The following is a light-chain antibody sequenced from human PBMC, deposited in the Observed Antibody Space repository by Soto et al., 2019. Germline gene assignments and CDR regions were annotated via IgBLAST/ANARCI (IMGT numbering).Light chain of an antibody. CDR2: DVS. J-gene: IGLJ1*01. CDR1: TADVPSSXF. V-gene: IGLV2-14*03. CDR3: TSYRKGPLYV. Sequence: QSALTQPASVSGSPGQSITIXXXGITADVPSSXFVSWYQHRPGEGPRLILYDVSHRPSGVSNRFSGSKAGDTASLTISGLQLEDEAEYYCTSYRKGPLYVFGSGTKLTVL.